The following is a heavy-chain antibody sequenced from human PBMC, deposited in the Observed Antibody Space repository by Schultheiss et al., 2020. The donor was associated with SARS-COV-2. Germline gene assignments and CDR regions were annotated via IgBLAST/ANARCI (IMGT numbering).Heavy chain of an antibody. Sequence: ASVKVSCKASGYTFRNYGISWVRQAPGQGLEWLGWISAYNVNTDYAQNLKGRVTMTTDTSTSTAYMELTSLSSGDTAVYYCASPTAPTGPGGWPWYMDVWGKGTTVTVSS. D-gene: IGHD6-13*01. V-gene: IGHV1-18*01. CDR1: GYTFRNYG. J-gene: IGHJ6*03. CDR3: ASPTAPTGPGGWPWYMDV. CDR2: ISAYNVNT.